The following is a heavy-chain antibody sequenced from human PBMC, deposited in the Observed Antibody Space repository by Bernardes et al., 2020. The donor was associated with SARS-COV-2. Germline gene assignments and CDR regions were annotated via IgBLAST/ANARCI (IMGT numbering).Heavy chain of an antibody. Sequence: GGSLRLSCAASGFTFSSYAMHWVRQAPGKGLEWVAVISYDGSNKYYADSVKGRFTISRDNSKNTLYLQMNSLRAEDTAVYYCARSYYSGSYNDYYYYGMDVWGQGTTVTVSS. D-gene: IGHD1-26*01. V-gene: IGHV3-30-3*01. CDR1: GFTFSSYA. CDR2: ISYDGSNK. J-gene: IGHJ6*02. CDR3: ARSYYSGSYNDYYYYGMDV.